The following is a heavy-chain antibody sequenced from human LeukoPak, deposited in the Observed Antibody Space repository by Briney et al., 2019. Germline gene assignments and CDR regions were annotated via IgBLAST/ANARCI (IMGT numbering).Heavy chain of an antibody. V-gene: IGHV4-39*07. J-gene: IGHJ4*02. Sequence: SETLSLTCTVSGGSISSSSYYWGWIRQPPGKGLEWIGSISYRGSAFYNPSLKSRVTISVDTSKSRFSLKLTSVTAADTAVYYCARHYSSGWYPIFDYWGQGTLVTVSS. CDR2: ISYRGSA. CDR1: GGSISSSSYY. D-gene: IGHD6-19*01. CDR3: ARHYSSGWYPIFDY.